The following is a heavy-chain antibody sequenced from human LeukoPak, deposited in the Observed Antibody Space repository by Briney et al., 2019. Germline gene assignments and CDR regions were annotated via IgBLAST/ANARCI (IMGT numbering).Heavy chain of an antibody. CDR1: GFTFTSYW. D-gene: IGHD5-24*01. J-gene: IGHJ4*02. Sequence: GGSLRLACAASGFTFTSYWMSWVRQAPGKGLEWVANIKQDGSEKYCVDSVKGRFAISRDNAMNSLYLQMNSLRADDTAVYYCARPGDGYDWGRFDCRSQGTLVTVSS. CDR3: ARPGDGYDWGRFDC. V-gene: IGHV3-7*04. CDR2: IKQDGSEK.